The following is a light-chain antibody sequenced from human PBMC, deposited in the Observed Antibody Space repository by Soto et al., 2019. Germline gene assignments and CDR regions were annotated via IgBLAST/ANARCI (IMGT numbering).Light chain of an antibody. CDR1: SSTVGGFNV. J-gene: IGLJ1*01. CDR2: EGI. Sequence: QSLLTQPASVSGSPGQSITISCTGTSSTVGGFNVVSWYQQHPGKAPKVIIYEGIKRPSGVSNRFSGSNSGSTASLTISGLQAKDEADYYCCSYVGATTYVFGTWTKVTVL. CDR3: CSYVGATTYV. V-gene: IGLV2-23*01.